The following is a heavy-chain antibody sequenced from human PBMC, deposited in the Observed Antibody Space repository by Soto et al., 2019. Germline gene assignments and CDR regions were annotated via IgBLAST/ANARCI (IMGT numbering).Heavy chain of an antibody. J-gene: IGHJ6*02. CDR2: MNPNSGNT. Sequence: QVLLVQSGAEVKKPGASVKVSCKASGYTFTSYDINWVRQATGQGLEWMGWMNPNSGNTGYAQKFQRSVTMTRNTSLSTPYMELSSLRSEATAVYYSAREGFRGLDVWGQGTTVTVSS. CDR3: AREGFRGLDV. V-gene: IGHV1-8*01. D-gene: IGHD3-10*01. CDR1: GYTFTSYD.